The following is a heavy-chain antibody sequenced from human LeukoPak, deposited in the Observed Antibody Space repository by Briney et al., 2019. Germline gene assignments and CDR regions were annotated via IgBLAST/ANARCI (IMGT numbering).Heavy chain of an antibody. J-gene: IGHJ4*02. CDR1: GGSFSGYY. CDR2: INHSGST. CDR3: ARGKGLDY. Sequence: SETLSLTCAVCGGSFSGYYWSWIRQPPGKGLEWIGEINHSGSTNYNPSLKSRVTISVDTSKNQFSLKLSSVTAADTAVYYCARGKGLDYWGQGTLVTVSS. V-gene: IGHV4-34*01.